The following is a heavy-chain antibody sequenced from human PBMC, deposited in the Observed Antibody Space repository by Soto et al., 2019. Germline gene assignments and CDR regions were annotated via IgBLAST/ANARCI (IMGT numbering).Heavy chain of an antibody. CDR1: GFVFKNYE. Sequence: GGSLRLSCVASGFVFKNYEMNWVRQAPGTGQEWISYISNSGNTIYVADSMRGRFTISTDNAKNSLFMQMNSLRADDTAVYYCARDIDNRDYYYGLDVWGQGTTVTVSS. CDR3: ARDIDNRDYYYGLDV. D-gene: IGHD1-20*01. CDR2: ISNSGNTI. J-gene: IGHJ6*02. V-gene: IGHV3-48*03.